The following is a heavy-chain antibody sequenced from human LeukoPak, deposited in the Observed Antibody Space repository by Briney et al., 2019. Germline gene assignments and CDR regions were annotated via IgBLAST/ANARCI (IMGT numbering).Heavy chain of an antibody. CDR3: ARAVSGRFDY. V-gene: IGHV4-30-4*08. J-gene: IGHJ4*02. CDR2: IYYSGST. Sequence: SETLSLTCTVSGGSISNGAYYWSWIRQHPGRGLEWIGYIYYSGSTYYNPSLKSRVTMSVDTSKNQFSLRLSSVTAADTAIYYCARAVSGRFDYWGQGTLVTVSS. D-gene: IGHD6-19*01. CDR1: GGSISNGAYY.